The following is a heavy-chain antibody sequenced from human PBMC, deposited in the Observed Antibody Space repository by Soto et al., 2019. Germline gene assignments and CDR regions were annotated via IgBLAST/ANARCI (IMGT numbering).Heavy chain of an antibody. D-gene: IGHD3-10*01. CDR3: ARRYGGGFDF. Sequence: SETLSLTCAVSGGSISSYYWSWIRQPPGKGLEWIGYIYSSGSTNYNPSLKSRVTISVDTSKNQFSLKLSSVTAADTAVYYCARRYGGGFDFWGQGTLVTVSS. V-gene: IGHV4-59*08. CDR1: GGSISSYY. J-gene: IGHJ4*02. CDR2: IYSSGST.